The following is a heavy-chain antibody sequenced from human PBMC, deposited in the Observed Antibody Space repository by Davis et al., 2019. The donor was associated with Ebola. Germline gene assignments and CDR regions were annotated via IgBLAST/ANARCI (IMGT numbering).Heavy chain of an antibody. Sequence: AASVKVSCKTSGYTFTNYDINWVRQATGQGLEWMGWMNPNSGTTGYAQKFQGRVTMTRNTSISTAYMELNSLRSDDTAVYYCARGPTGYVPYYFDYWGQGTLVTASS. V-gene: IGHV1-8*01. CDR2: MNPNSGTT. CDR3: ARGPTGYVPYYFDY. D-gene: IGHD3-9*01. CDR1: GYTFTNYD. J-gene: IGHJ4*02.